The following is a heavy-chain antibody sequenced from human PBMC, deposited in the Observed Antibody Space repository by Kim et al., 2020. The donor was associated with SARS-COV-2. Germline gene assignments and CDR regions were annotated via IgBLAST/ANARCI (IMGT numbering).Heavy chain of an antibody. Sequence: SETLSLTCTVSGGSISKYYWSWIRQPPGKGLEWIGYIYYSGSTNYNPSLKSRVTISVDTSRNQFSLKLRSVTAADTALYYCARYRLLWFGEFRSGGHYFDYWGQGSLVTVSS. CDR1: GGSISKYY. CDR2: IYYSGST. V-gene: IGHV4-59*01. D-gene: IGHD3-10*01. J-gene: IGHJ4*02. CDR3: ARYRLLWFGEFRSGGHYFDY.